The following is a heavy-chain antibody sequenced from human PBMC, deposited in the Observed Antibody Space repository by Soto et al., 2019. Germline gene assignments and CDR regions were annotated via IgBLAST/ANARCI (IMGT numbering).Heavy chain of an antibody. D-gene: IGHD3-10*01. Sequence: PSETLSLTCSVSRASISTTNYYWAWIRQTPEKGQEWIGSIDNSGTTYYKSSLKSRVTISIDTSNNQISLKVYSMTAADTAVYYCVRGYRGVRGVKEGWFDPWGQGTLVTVSS. J-gene: IGHJ5*02. V-gene: IGHV4-39*01. CDR1: RASISTTNYY. CDR3: VRGYRGVRGVKEGWFDP. CDR2: IDNSGTT.